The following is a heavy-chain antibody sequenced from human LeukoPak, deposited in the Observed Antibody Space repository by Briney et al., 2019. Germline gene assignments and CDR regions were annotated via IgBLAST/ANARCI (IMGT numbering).Heavy chain of an antibody. CDR3: ARSNRYSSGWSSDY. Sequence: GGSLRLSCAASGFTFSSYSMNWVRQAPGKGLEWVSYISSSSSTIYYADSVKGRFTISRDNAKNSLYLQMNSLRAEDTAVYYCARSNRYSSGWSSDYWGQGTLVTVSS. D-gene: IGHD6-19*01. J-gene: IGHJ4*02. CDR1: GFTFSSYS. V-gene: IGHV3-48*01. CDR2: ISSSSSTI.